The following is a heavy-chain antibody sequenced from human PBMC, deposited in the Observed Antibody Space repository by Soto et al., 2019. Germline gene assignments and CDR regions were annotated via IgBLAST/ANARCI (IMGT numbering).Heavy chain of an antibody. Sequence: PGGSLRLSCAASGFTFSSYSMNWVRQAPGKGLEWVSYISSSSSSIYYADSVKGRFTISRDIAKNSLYLQMNSLRAEDTAVYYCARDLGYYDSSGRRSAFDIWGQGTMVTVSS. CDR2: ISSSSSSI. J-gene: IGHJ3*02. V-gene: IGHV3-48*01. CDR1: GFTFSSYS. CDR3: ARDLGYYDSSGRRSAFDI. D-gene: IGHD3-22*01.